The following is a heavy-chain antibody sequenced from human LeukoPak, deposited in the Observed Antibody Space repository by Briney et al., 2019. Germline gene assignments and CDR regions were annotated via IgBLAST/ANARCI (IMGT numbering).Heavy chain of an antibody. J-gene: IGHJ4*02. V-gene: IGHV3-20*04. Sequence: GSLRLSCSASGXTFDDFGMNWVRQVPGKGLEWVSTINWNGGSTGYADSVKGRFTISRDNAKNSLYLQMNSLRAEDTAVYYCARAVDGGYTIDYWGQGTLVTVSS. CDR3: ARAVDGGYTIDY. CDR2: INWNGGST. D-gene: IGHD4-17*01. CDR1: GXTFDDFG.